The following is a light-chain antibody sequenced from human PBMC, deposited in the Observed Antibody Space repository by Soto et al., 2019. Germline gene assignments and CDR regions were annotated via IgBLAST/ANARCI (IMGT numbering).Light chain of an antibody. CDR2: DAS. CDR3: QQYYDFRT. V-gene: IGKV1-5*01. CDR1: QSISTW. Sequence: DIQMTQSPSTLSATGGDRVTITCRASQSISTWLAWYQQKPGKAPKLLIYDASSLEVGVPSRFSGSGSRTEFTLTISSLQPDDYGTYYCQQYYDFRTFGQGTRLEIK. J-gene: IGKJ5*01.